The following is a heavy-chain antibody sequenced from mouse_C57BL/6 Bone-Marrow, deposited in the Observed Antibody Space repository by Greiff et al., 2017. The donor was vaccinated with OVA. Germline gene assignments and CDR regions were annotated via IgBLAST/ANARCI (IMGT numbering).Heavy chain of an antibody. CDR2: ISSGGSYT. CDR3: ARRFDGYPRYFDV. J-gene: IGHJ1*03. CDR1: GFTFSSYG. Sequence: EVQLVESGGDLVKPGGSLKLSCAASGFTFSSYGMSWVRQTPDKRLEWVATISSGGSYTYYPDSVKGRFTISRDNAKNTLYLQMSSLKSEDTAMYYCARRFDGYPRYFDVWGTGTTVTVSS. V-gene: IGHV5-6*01. D-gene: IGHD2-3*01.